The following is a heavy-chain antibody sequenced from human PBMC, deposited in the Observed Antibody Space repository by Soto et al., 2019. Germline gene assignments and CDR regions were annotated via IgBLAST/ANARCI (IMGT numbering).Heavy chain of an antibody. D-gene: IGHD1-20*01. CDR1: GYTFTTYD. V-gene: IGHV1-8*02. Sequence: QVQLVQSGAEVKRPGASVKVSCEASGYTFTTYDINWVRQASGQGLEWMGCVNPSSGNTVYAQKFHGRVTMTRDNSISAAYMELSSLKSDDTAIYECARDSMYIWNDHWGQGTLVTVSS. CDR2: VNPSSGNT. CDR3: ARDSMYIWNDH. J-gene: IGHJ5*02.